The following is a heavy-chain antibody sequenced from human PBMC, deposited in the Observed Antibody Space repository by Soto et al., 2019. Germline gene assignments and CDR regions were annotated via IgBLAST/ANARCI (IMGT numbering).Heavy chain of an antibody. V-gene: IGHV1-3*01. CDR1: GYTFTSYA. CDR3: ARSTPRYHWNYEGYYGMDV. D-gene: IGHD1-7*01. J-gene: IGHJ6*02. CDR2: INAGNGNT. Sequence: QVQLVQSGAEVKKPGASVKVSCKASGYTFTSYAMHWVRQAPGQRLEWMGWINAGNGNTKYSQKFQGRVTITRDTSASTAYMGLTSLRSEDTAVYYCARSTPRYHWNYEGYYGMDVWGQGTTVTVSS.